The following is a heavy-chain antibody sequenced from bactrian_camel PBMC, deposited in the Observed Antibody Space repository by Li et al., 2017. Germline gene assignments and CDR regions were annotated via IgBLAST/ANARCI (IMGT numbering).Heavy chain of an antibody. CDR2: LYTGGGRP. CDR1: GYAYAAYD. D-gene: IGHD8*01. V-gene: IGHV3S40*01. Sequence: DVQLVESGGGSVQAGGSLRLSCTASGYAYAAYDFAWFRQAPGKEREWVAALYTGGGRPYYAGSVKGRFTVSRDNAKNTLHLQMSGLKSEDTATYYCAANDYWSDDAMRGDEFEYKYWGQ. CDR3: AANDYWSDDAMRGDEFEYKY. J-gene: IGHJ4*01.